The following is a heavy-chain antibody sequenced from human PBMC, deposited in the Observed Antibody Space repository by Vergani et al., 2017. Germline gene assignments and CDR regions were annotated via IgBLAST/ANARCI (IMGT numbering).Heavy chain of an antibody. CDR2: ISGQNFRK. V-gene: IGHV3-23*01. CDR1: GFTFTAHG. CDR3: ADLYGDDGFSPF. J-gene: IGHJ4*02. Sequence: EVQLLESGGGSAQPGESLRLSCVASGFTFTAHGLNWVRQAPGKGLEWVSGISGQNFRKHYVDSVKGRFTISRDDSKNTVYLQINSLRAEYTAFYYFADLYGDDGFSPFWGQGTLVTVSS. D-gene: IGHD2-21*01.